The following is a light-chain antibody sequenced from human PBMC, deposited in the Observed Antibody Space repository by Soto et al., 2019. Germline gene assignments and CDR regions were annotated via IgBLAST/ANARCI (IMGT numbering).Light chain of an antibody. CDR1: SGHSSYI. J-gene: IGLJ2*01. CDR3: ETWDSSSHVV. V-gene: IGLV4-60*03. Sequence: QSVLTHSSSASASLGSSVKLTCTLSSGHSSYIIAWHQQQPGKAPRYLMKLEGSGSYNKGSGVPDRFSGSSSGADRYLTISNLQSEDEADYYCETWDSSSHVVFGGGTKVTVL. CDR2: LEGSGSY.